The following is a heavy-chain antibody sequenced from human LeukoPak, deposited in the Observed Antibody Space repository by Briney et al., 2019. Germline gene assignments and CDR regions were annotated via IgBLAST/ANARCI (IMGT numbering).Heavy chain of an antibody. CDR3: AKDRQLSGYYFYYYYGMDV. V-gene: IGHV3-30-3*01. Sequence: GGSLRLSCAASGFTFSSYAMHWVRQAPGKGLEWVAVISYDGSNKYYADSVKGRFTISRDNSKNTLYLQMNSLRAEDTAVYYCAKDRQLSGYYFYYYYGMDVWGQGTTVTISS. J-gene: IGHJ6*02. CDR1: GFTFSSYA. CDR2: ISYDGSNK. D-gene: IGHD3-22*01.